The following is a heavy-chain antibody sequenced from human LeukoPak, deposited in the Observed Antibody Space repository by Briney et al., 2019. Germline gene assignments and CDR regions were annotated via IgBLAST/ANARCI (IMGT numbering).Heavy chain of an antibody. CDR3: GRDTVGYGGAFDI. V-gene: IGHV3-30-3*01. CDR2: ISYDGSNK. Sequence: GGSLRLSCAASGFTFSTYFWMHWVRQAPGKGLEWVAVISYDGSNKYYADSVKGRSTISRDNSKNTLYLQVNSLRPEDTAVYYCGRDTVGYGGAFDIWGQGTMVTVSS. D-gene: IGHD5-18*01. CDR1: GFTFSTYF. J-gene: IGHJ3*02.